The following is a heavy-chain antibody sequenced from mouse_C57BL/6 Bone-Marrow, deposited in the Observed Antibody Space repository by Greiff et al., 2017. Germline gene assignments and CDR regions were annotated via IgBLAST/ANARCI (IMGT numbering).Heavy chain of an antibody. CDR3: AKNEGLLY. D-gene: IGHD2-10*01. CDR2: IWRGGSK. J-gene: IGHJ3*01. CDR1: GFSLTSSG. V-gene: IGHV2-5*01. Sequence: VKVVESGPGLVQPSQSLSITCTVSGFSLTSSGVHWVRQSPGKGLEWLGAIWRGGSKDYNAAFMSRLSLPKDHSKSQVFVKMHSLQADDTAIYNCAKNEGLLYWGKGTLVTVSA.